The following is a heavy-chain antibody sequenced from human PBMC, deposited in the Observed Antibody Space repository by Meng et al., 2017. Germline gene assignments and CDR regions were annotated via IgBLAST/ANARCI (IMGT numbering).Heavy chain of an antibody. CDR1: GFTFSSYA. CDR2: ISYDGSNK. Sequence: QVLLVEAGGGVVQPGRSLRLSCAASGFTFSSYAMHWVRQAPGKGLEWVAVISYDGSNKYYADSVKGRFTISRDNSKNTLYLQMNSLRAEDTAVYYCARSSGYLDYWGQGTLVTVSS. CDR3: ARSSGYLDY. V-gene: IGHV3-30*01. D-gene: IGHD6-19*01. J-gene: IGHJ4*02.